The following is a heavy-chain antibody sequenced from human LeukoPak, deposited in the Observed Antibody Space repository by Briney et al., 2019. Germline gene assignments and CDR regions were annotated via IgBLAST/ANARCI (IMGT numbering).Heavy chain of an antibody. CDR2: ISGSSTYI. J-gene: IGHJ5*02. CDR1: GFIFSSYS. V-gene: IGHV3-21*01. CDR3: ARDHNYYHSERGLDP. Sequence: GGSLRLSCAASGFIFSSYSVNWVRQAPGKGLEWVSSISGSSTYIDYADSVKGRFTISRDNAKNSLYLQMSSLRAEDTAVYYCARDHNYYHSERGLDPWGQGTLVTVSS. D-gene: IGHD3-10*01.